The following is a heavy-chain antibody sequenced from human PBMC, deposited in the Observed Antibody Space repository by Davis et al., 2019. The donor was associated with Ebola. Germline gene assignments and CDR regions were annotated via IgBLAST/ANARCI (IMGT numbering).Heavy chain of an antibody. V-gene: IGHV1-18*01. Sequence: ASVKVSCKASGYTFTSYGISWVRQAPGQGLEWMGWISAYNGNTNYAQKLQGRVTMTTDTSTSTAYMELRSLRSDDTAMYYCARDVMITFGGVIVETYYFDYWGQGTLVTVSS. CDR3: ARDVMITFGGVIVETYYFDY. D-gene: IGHD3-16*02. J-gene: IGHJ4*02. CDR1: GYTFTSYG. CDR2: ISAYNGNT.